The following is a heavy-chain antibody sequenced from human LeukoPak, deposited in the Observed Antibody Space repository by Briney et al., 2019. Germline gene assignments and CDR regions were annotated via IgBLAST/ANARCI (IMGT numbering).Heavy chain of an antibody. CDR3: ARLGAPYLEWLSYYYYYYYMDV. CDR1: GGSISSYY. D-gene: IGHD3-3*01. CDR2: IYTSGST. V-gene: IGHV4-4*09. J-gene: IGHJ6*03. Sequence: PSETLSLTCTVSGGSISSYYWSWIRQPPGKGLEWIGYIYTSGSTNYNTSLKSRVTISVDTSKNQFSLKLSSVTAADTAVYYCARLGAPYLEWLSYYYYYYYMDVWGKGTTVTVSS.